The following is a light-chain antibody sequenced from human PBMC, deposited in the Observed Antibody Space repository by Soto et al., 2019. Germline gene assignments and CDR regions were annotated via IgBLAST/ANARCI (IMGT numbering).Light chain of an antibody. V-gene: IGLV1-47*01. Sequence: QAVLTQPPSASGTPGQKVTISCSGSSSNIGSDFVYWFQQFPGTAPMLLIYRNNQPPSGVSDRFSGSKSGTSGSLPISGLRSEDESDYYCVSWDGSLSGWVFGGGTKLTVL. CDR1: SSNIGSDF. CDR2: RNN. CDR3: VSWDGSLSGWV. J-gene: IGLJ3*02.